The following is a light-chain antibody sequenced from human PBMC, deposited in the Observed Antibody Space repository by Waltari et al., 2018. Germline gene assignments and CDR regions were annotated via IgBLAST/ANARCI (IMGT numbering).Light chain of an antibody. CDR3: SSYTTSSTLV. Sequence: QSALTQPASVSGSPGQSITISCTGTSSDVGSYNYVSWYQHPPGKAPKLMIYDVSNRPSGVSNRFSGSKSGNTASLTISGLQAEDEADYYCSSYTTSSTLVFGGGTQLTVL. V-gene: IGLV2-14*03. CDR2: DVS. CDR1: SSDVGSYNY. J-gene: IGLJ7*01.